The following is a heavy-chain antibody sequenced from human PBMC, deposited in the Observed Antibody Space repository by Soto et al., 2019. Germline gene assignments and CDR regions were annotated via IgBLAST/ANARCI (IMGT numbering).Heavy chain of an antibody. Sequence: SETLSLTCTVSGGSISSSDYYWSWIRQPPGKGLEWIGYIYYSGSTYYNPSLKSRVTISVDTSKNQFSLKLSSVTAADTAVYYCARVTIAVAGTSDYWGQGTLVTVSS. CDR1: GGSISSSDYY. CDR3: ARVTIAVAGTSDY. J-gene: IGHJ4*02. D-gene: IGHD6-19*01. CDR2: IYYSGST. V-gene: IGHV4-30-4*01.